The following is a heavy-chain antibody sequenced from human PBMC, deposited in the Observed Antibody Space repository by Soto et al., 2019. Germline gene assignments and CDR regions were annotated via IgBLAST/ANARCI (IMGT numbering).Heavy chain of an antibody. CDR2: IYYSGST. Sequence: SETLSLTCAVYGGSFSGYYWSWIRQPPGKGLEWIGYIYYSGSTYYNPSLKSRVTISVDTSKNQFSLKLSSVTAADTAVYYCARASYSSSWYYYYGMDVWGQGTMVTVSS. CDR1: GGSFSGYY. D-gene: IGHD6-13*01. J-gene: IGHJ6*02. V-gene: IGHV4-30-4*01. CDR3: ARASYSSSWYYYYGMDV.